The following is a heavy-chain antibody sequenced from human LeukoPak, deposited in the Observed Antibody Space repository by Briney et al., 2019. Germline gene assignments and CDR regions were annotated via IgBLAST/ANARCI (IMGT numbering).Heavy chain of an antibody. D-gene: IGHD1-1*01. Sequence: PSETLSLTCAVYGGSFSGYYWSWIRQPPGKGLEWIGEINHSGSTNYNPSLKSRVTISVDTSKNQFSLKLSSVTAADTAVYYCARVRRWRNWDFDLWGRGTLVTVSS. CDR3: ARVRRWRNWDFDL. CDR2: INHSGST. CDR1: GGSFSGYY. J-gene: IGHJ2*01. V-gene: IGHV4-34*01.